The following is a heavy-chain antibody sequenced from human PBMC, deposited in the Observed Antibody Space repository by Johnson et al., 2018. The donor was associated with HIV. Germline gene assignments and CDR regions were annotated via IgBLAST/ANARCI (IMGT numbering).Heavy chain of an antibody. CDR1: GFTFSDYY. J-gene: IGHJ3*01. Sequence: QVQLVESGGGLVKPGGSLRLSCAASGFTFSDYYMSWIRQAPGKGLEWVSYISSSGSTIYYADSVKGRFTISRDNSENTAYLQMNGLTVEDTAMYYCGRDYDYDNSDQSGIDVFDVWGQGTKVTVSS. CDR3: GRDYDYDNSDQSGIDVFDV. CDR2: ISSSGSTI. D-gene: IGHD3-22*01. V-gene: IGHV3-11*04.